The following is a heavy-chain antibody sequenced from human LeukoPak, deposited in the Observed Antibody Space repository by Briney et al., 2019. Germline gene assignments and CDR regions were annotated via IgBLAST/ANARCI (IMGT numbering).Heavy chain of an antibody. CDR3: ARVSIGAFDY. D-gene: IGHD1-26*01. Sequence: PGGSLRLSCAASGFTFSSYSMNWVRQAPGKGLEWVSYISISSSTIYYADSVKGRFTISRDNAKNSLYLQMNSLRAEDTAVYYCARVSIGAFDYWGQGTLVTVSS. CDR1: GFTFSSYS. CDR2: ISISSSTI. V-gene: IGHV3-48*01. J-gene: IGHJ4*02.